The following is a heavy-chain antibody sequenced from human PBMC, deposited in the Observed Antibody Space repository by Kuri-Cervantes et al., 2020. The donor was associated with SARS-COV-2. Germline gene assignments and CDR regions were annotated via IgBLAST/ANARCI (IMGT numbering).Heavy chain of an antibody. D-gene: IGHD2-2*01. Sequence: GGSLRLSCAASGFTFSNYVMHWVRQAPGKGLEYVSAISSNGGSTYYANSVKGRSTISRDNSKNTLYLQMNSLRAEDTAVYYCARGQTRKDIVVVPAAISYFDYWGQGTLVTVSS. V-gene: IGHV3-64*01. CDR1: GFTFSNYV. CDR2: ISSNGGST. CDR3: ARGQTRKDIVVVPAAISYFDY. J-gene: IGHJ4*02.